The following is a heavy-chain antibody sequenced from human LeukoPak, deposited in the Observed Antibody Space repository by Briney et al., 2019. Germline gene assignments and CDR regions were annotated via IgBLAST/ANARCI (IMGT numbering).Heavy chain of an antibody. Sequence: GGPLRFSGTASGFTFGDYAMSWFRQAPGKGLEWVGFIRSKAYGGTTEYAASVKGRFTISRDDSKSIAYLQMNSLKTEDTAVYYCTRRGDILTGYWNPWGQGTLVTVSS. CDR2: IRSKAYGGTT. J-gene: IGHJ5*02. CDR1: GFTFGDYA. CDR3: TRRGDILTGYWNP. V-gene: IGHV3-49*03. D-gene: IGHD3-9*01.